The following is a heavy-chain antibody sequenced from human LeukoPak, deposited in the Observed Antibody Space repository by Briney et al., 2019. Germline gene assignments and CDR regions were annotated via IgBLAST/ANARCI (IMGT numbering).Heavy chain of an antibody. J-gene: IGHJ4*02. Sequence: GGSLRLSCAASGFTFSSYSMNWVRQAPRKGLEWVSYISGGSGTIYYTDSVKGRFTISRDNAKNSLYLQMNSLRDEDTAIYYCARDFGRDGYSHFDYWGRGTLVTVSS. CDR3: ARDFGRDGYSHFDY. CDR2: ISGGSGTI. V-gene: IGHV3-48*02. D-gene: IGHD5-24*01. CDR1: GFTFSSYS.